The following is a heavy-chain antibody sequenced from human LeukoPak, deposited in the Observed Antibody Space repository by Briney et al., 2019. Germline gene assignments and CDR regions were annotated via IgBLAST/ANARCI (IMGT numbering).Heavy chain of an antibody. CDR3: ASLWGSRHEY. Sequence: PSETLSLTCTVSSGSITNYYWSWIRQSAGKGLEWIGRIYSSGSTKYNPSLQSRVTMSVDTSKNQVSLKLSSVTAADTAVYYCASLWGSRHEYWGRGTLVTVSS. D-gene: IGHD3-16*01. V-gene: IGHV4-4*07. J-gene: IGHJ4*02. CDR2: IYSSGST. CDR1: SGSITNYY.